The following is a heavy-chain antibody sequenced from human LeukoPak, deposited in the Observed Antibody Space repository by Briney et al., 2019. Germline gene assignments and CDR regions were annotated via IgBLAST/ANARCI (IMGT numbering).Heavy chain of an antibody. CDR2: ISSSSSYI. CDR1: GFTFSSYS. J-gene: IGHJ2*01. V-gene: IGHV3-21*01. CDR3: ARRYYDILTGGTYWYFDL. D-gene: IGHD3-9*01. Sequence: PGGSLRLSCAASGFTFSSYSMNWVRQAPGKGLEWVSSISSSSSYIYYADSVKGRFTISRDNAKNSLYLQMNSLRAEDTAVYYCARRYYDILTGGTYWYFDLWGRGTLVTVSS.